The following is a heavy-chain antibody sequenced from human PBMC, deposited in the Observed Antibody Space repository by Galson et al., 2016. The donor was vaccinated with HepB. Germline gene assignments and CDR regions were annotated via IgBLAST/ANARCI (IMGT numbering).Heavy chain of an antibody. CDR2: VWYDGGGK. D-gene: IGHD2-2*01. Sequence: SLRLSCAASGFTFSYYGMHWLRQAPGKGREWVALVWYDGGGKFYAGSVKGRVTIGIDNSKNSLYLEMNSLRAEDTAVYYCARELLYQLRPGGPDSFDIWGQGTMVTVSS. CDR1: GFTFSYYG. CDR3: ARELLYQLRPGGPDSFDI. J-gene: IGHJ3*02. V-gene: IGHV3-33*01.